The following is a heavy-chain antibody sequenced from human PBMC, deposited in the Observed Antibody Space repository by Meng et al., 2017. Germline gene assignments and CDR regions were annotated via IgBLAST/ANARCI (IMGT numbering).Heavy chain of an antibody. D-gene: IGHD1-1*01. CDR1: GGSFSGYY. Sequence: QVELQQWGPGLLKPSGTLSRTCAVYGGSFSGYYWSWIRQPPGKGLEWIGEINHSGSTNYNPSLKSRVTISVDTSKNQFSLKLSSVTAADTAVYYCARGRSGTWPWYFDLWGRGTLVTVSS. CDR3: ARGRSGTWPWYFDL. CDR2: INHSGST. J-gene: IGHJ2*01. V-gene: IGHV4-34*01.